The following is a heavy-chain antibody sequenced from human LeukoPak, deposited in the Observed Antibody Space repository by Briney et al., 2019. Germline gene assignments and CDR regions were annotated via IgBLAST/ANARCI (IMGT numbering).Heavy chain of an antibody. D-gene: IGHD6-13*01. Sequence: GASVKVSCKASGGTFSSYAISWVRQAPGQGLEWMGRIIPILGIANYAQKFQGRVTITADKSTSTAYMELSSLRSEDTAVYYCVGIAAAGREYYSDYWGQGTLVTVSS. J-gene: IGHJ4*02. V-gene: IGHV1-69*04. CDR1: GGTFSSYA. CDR2: IIPILGIA. CDR3: VGIAAAGREYYSDY.